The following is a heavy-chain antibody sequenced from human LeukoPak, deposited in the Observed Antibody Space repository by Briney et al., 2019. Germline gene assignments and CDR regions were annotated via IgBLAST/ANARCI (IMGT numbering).Heavy chain of an antibody. CDR1: RYTFTSYD. D-gene: IGHD5-12*01. CDR2: MNPNSGNT. V-gene: IGHV1-8*01. J-gene: IGHJ5*02. Sequence: ASVKVSCKPSRYTFTSYDINWVRQATGQGLEWMGWMNPNSGNTGYAQKFQGRVTMTRNTSISTAYMELSSLRSEDTAVYYCARGVDYYNWFDPWGQGTLVTVSS. CDR3: ARGVDYYNWFDP.